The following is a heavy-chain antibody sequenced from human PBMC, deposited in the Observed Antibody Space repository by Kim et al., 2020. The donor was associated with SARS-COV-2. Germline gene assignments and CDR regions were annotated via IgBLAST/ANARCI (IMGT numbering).Heavy chain of an antibody. CDR2: ISYDGSNK. J-gene: IGHJ6*02. CDR3: ARESPFYYSGMDV. V-gene: IGHV3-30*04. CDR1: GFTFSSYA. D-gene: IGHD3-22*01. Sequence: GGSLRLSCAASGFTFSSYAMHWVRQAPGKGLEWVAVISYDGSNKYYADSVKGRFTISRDNSKNTLYLQMNSLRAEDTAVYYCARESPFYYSGMDVWGQGTTVTVSS.